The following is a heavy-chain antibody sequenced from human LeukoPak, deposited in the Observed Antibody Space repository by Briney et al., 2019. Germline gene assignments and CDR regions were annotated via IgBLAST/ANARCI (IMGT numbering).Heavy chain of an antibody. CDR2: INHSGST. V-gene: IGHV4-34*01. J-gene: IGHJ6*03. CDR3: ARGRIAYSYYYYYYMDV. Sequence: PSETLSLICAVYGGSLSGYYWRWIRQPPGKGVVWLGEINHSGSTNYNPSIKSRVTISVDTSKNQFSLKLSSVTAADTAVYYCARGRIAYSYYYYYYMDVWGKGTTVTVSS. CDR1: GGSLSGYY. D-gene: IGHD2-21*01.